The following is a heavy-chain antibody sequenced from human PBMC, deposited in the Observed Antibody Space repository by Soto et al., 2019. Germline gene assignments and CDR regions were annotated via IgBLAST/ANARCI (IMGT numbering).Heavy chain of an antibody. CDR1: GFTFSSYS. Sequence: GGSLRLSCAASGFTFSSYSMNWVRQAPGKGLEWISYISSHSSNLYYADSVKGRFTISRDNAGNSLYLQMNSLRDEDTAVYYCVRDGSGNLYLNWFDPWGQGTLVTVSS. D-gene: IGHD6-19*01. J-gene: IGHJ5*02. CDR3: VRDGSGNLYLNWFDP. V-gene: IGHV3-48*02. CDR2: ISSHSSNL.